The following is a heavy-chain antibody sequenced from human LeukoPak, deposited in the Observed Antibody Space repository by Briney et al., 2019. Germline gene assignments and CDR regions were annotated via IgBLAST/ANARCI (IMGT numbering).Heavy chain of an antibody. J-gene: IGHJ4*02. D-gene: IGHD1-26*01. CDR1: GFSFNNAW. V-gene: IGHV3-9*01. CDR2: ISWNSATI. CDR3: AKGDRNSYYSFDY. Sequence: GGSLRLSCTASGFSFNNAWMSWVRQAPGKGLEWVSGISWNSATIGYADSVKGRFTISRDNAKNSLYLQMNSLRAEDSAFYYCAKGDRNSYYSFDYWGQGALVTVSS.